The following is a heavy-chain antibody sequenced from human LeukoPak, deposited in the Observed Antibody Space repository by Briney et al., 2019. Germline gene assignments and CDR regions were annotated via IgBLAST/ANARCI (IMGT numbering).Heavy chain of an antibody. J-gene: IGHJ4*02. CDR1: GGSVSSGGYH. CDR3: ARDYGDYGGIDY. D-gene: IGHD4-17*01. V-gene: IGHV4-61*08. Sequence: SETLSLTRSVSGGSVSSGGYHWSWIRQPPGKGLEWIGYIYYSGSTNYNPSLKSRVTISVDTSKNQFSLKLSSVTAADTAVYYCARDYGDYGGIDYWGQGTLVTVSS. CDR2: IYYSGST.